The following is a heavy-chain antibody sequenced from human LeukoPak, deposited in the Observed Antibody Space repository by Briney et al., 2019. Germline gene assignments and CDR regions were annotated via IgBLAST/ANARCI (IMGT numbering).Heavy chain of an antibody. D-gene: IGHD2-15*01. Sequence: GGSLRLSCAASGFTVSSNYMSWVRQAPGEGLEWVSVIYSGGSTYYADSVKGRFTISRDNSKNTLYLQMNSLRVEDTAVYYCARDFCSAGSCYPDNWGQGTLVTVSS. CDR3: ARDFCSAGSCYPDN. CDR2: IYSGGST. CDR1: GFTVSSNY. V-gene: IGHV3-66*01. J-gene: IGHJ4*02.